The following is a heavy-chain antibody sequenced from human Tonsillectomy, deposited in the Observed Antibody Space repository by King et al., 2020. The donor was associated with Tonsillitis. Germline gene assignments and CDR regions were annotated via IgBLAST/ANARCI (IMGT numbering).Heavy chain of an antibody. J-gene: IGHJ3*02. Sequence: VQLVESGGGVVQPGRYLRLSCAASGFTFSSYAMHWVRQAPGKGLEWVAVISYDGSNKYYADSVKGRFTISRDNSKNTLYLQMNSLRVEDTAVYYCARGEGDRSGYYDAFDNW. CDR1: GFTFSSYA. CDR3: ARGEGDRSGYYDAFDN. D-gene: IGHD3-22*01. V-gene: IGHV3-30*01. CDR2: ISYDGSNK.